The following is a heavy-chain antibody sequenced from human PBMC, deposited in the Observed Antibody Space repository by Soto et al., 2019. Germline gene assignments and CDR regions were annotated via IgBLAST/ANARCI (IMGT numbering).Heavy chain of an antibody. J-gene: IGHJ6*02. CDR2: INHSGST. D-gene: IGHD3-10*01. CDR3: ARRMVRGPYYGQYYYYGMDV. CDR1: GGSISNPSYY. Sequence: PSETLSLTCTVSGGSISNPSYYWGWVRQPPGKGLEWIGEINHSGSTNYNPSLKSRVTISVDTSKNQFSLKLSSVTAADTAVYYCARRMVRGPYYGQYYYYGMDVWGQGTTVTVSS. V-gene: IGHV4-39*07.